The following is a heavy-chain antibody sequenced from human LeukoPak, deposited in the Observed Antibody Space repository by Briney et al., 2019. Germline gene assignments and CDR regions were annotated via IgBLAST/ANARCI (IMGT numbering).Heavy chain of an antibody. J-gene: IGHJ4*02. CDR1: GFTFSSYS. CDR3: AKRIQSAMATGY. CDR2: ISSSSSFI. D-gene: IGHD5-18*01. Sequence: PGGSLGLSCAASGFTFSSYSMNWVRQAPGKGLEWVSSISSSSSFIYYADSVKGRSTISRDNSKNTLYLQMNSLRAEDTAVYYCAKRIQSAMATGYWGQGTLVTVSS. V-gene: IGHV3-21*04.